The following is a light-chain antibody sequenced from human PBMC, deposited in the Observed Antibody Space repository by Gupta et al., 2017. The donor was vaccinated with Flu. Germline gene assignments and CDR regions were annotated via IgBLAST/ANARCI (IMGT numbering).Light chain of an antibody. CDR3: QVSQHSRENHLV. CDR2: YNR. V-gene: IGLV3-21*01. Sequence: TARITCGGTKLITKRVHCYQQKPARAPPLLIYYNRERRSGSTDRISCSTSADCAALTISSVAAGEEADYFCQVSQHSRENHLVFGGGTKLTVL. CDR1: KLITKR. J-gene: IGLJ3*02.